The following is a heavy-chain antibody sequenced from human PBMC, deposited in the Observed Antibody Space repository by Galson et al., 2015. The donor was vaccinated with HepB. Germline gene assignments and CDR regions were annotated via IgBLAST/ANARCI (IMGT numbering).Heavy chain of an antibody. CDR1: GFTFSSYA. CDR2: ISSSGGST. Sequence: SLRLSCAASGFTFSSYAMSWVRQAPGKGLEWVSAISSSGGSTYYSDSVKGRFAISRDNSKKTLYLQMNSLRAEDTAVYYCAKVASFWYGDYWGQGTLVTVSS. D-gene: IGHD6-13*01. J-gene: IGHJ4*02. V-gene: IGHV3-23*01. CDR3: AKVASFWYGDY.